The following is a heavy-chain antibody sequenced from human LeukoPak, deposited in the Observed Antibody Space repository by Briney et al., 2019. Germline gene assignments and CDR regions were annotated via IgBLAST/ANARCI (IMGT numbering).Heavy chain of an antibody. CDR2: INSDGSST. D-gene: IGHD2-2*01. J-gene: IGHJ4*02. CDR3: ARVATTSSKWSLDY. V-gene: IGHV3-74*01. CDR1: GFTFSAYW. Sequence: GGSLRLPCAASGFTFSAYWMHWVRHSPGKGLVWVSRINSDGSSTDYADSVKGRFTISRDIAKSTLYLQMNSLRAEDTAVYYCARVATTSSKWSLDYWGQGTLVTVSS.